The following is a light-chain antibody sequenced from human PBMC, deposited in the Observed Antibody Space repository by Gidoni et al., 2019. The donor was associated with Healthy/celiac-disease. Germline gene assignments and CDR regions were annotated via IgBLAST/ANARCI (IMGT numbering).Light chain of an antibody. CDR2: GAS. Sequence: ELVMTQSPATLSVSPGERATLSCRASQSVSSNLAWYQQKPGQAPRLLIYGASTRATGIPARFSGSGSGTEFTLTISSLQSEDFAVYYCQQGAFGQGTKLEIK. J-gene: IGKJ2*01. V-gene: IGKV3-15*01. CDR1: QSVSSN. CDR3: QQGA.